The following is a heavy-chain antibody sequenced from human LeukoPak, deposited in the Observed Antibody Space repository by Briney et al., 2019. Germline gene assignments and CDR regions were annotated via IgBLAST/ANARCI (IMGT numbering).Heavy chain of an antibody. CDR2: ISSSSSTI. CDR1: GFTFSSYG. D-gene: IGHD2-21*02. V-gene: IGHV3-48*02. CDR3: ARDASGSVVVTASWFDP. J-gene: IGHJ5*02. Sequence: PGGSLRLSCAASGFTFSSYGMNWVRQAPGKGLEWVSYISSSSSTIYYADSVKGRFTISRDNAKNSLYLQMNSLRDEDTAVYYCARDASGSVVVTASWFDPWGQGTLVTVSS.